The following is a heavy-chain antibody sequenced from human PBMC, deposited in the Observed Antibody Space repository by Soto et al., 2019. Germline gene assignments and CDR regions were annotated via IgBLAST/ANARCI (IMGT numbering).Heavy chain of an antibody. V-gene: IGHV4-39*01. CDR3: AVYSVYFWFDP. J-gene: IGHJ5*02. CDR2: IYYSGST. Sequence: QLQLQESGPGLVKPSETLSLTCTVSGGSISSSSYYWGWIRQPPGKGLEWIGSIYYSGSTYYNAPLKSRVTLSVDTANNQFSLKLSSVTAADTAVYYCAVYSVYFWFDPWGQGTLVTVSS. CDR1: GGSISSSSYY. D-gene: IGHD2-8*01.